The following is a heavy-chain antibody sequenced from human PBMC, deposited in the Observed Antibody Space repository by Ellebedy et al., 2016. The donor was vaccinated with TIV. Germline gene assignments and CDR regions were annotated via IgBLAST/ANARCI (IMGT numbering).Heavy chain of an antibody. D-gene: IGHD2-21*01. Sequence: GESLKISCVGSGFTFNSYTMNWVRQAPGKGLEWISFICRSGGSTFYADSVKGRFTISRDSAKDSVYLEMSSLRDEDTALYFCARESSYSFDYWGQGTLVTVSS. V-gene: IGHV3-48*02. J-gene: IGHJ4*02. CDR3: ARESSYSFDY. CDR2: ICRSGGST. CDR1: GFTFNSYT.